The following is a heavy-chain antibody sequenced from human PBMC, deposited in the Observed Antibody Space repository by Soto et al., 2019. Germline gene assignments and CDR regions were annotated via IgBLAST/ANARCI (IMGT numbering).Heavy chain of an antibody. Sequence: PSETLSLTCTVSGGSISPYYWSWIRQPPGKGLEWIGYIYYTGTTRYNPSLKSRVTTSVDTSKNQFSLKLSSVTAADTDVYYCESLGGYYQALDTWGQGNLVTVS. CDR1: GGSISPYY. CDR2: IYYTGTT. CDR3: ESLGGYYQALDT. J-gene: IGHJ5*02. D-gene: IGHD3-22*01. V-gene: IGHV4-59*08.